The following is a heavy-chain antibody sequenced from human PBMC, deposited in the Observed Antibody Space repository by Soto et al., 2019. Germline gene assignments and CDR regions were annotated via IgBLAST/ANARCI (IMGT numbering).Heavy chain of an antibody. CDR3: AKQAVVVAATPWFDP. Sequence: EGQLLESGGGLVQPGGSLRLSCAASGFTFSTCAMNWVRQAPGKGLEWVSSISGGGGSTYYGDSVKGRFTISRENSKNTLYLQTDSLRADDTAVYYCAKQAVVVAATPWFDPWGQGTLVTVSS. J-gene: IGHJ5*02. CDR1: GFTFSTCA. V-gene: IGHV3-23*01. CDR2: ISGGGGST. D-gene: IGHD2-15*01.